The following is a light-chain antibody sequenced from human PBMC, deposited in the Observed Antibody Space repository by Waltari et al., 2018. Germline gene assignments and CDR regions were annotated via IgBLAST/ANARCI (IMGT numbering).Light chain of an antibody. CDR2: GAS. CDR3: QHYLRLPAT. V-gene: IGKV3-20*01. J-gene: IGKJ1*01. Sequence: EIVLTQSPGTLSLSPGARATLSCRASQSVSRALAWYQQKPGQAPRLLIYGASNRVTGIPDRFSGSGSGTDFSLTISSLEPEDFAVYYCQHYLRLPATFGQGTKVEIK. CDR1: QSVSRA.